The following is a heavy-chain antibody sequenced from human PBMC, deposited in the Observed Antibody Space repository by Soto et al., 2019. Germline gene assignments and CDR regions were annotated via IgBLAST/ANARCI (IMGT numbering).Heavy chain of an antibody. CDR3: ATRTTVTTFDY. CDR1: GASVTRAGSY. V-gene: IGHV4-31*11. Sequence: QVQLQESGPGLVKPSQTLSLTCDVSGASVTRAGSYWGWIRQRPGQGLEWIGDIYFDGTTYYNPSLKSRVIISADTSRNQFSLSLSFLTAADTAVYYCATRTTVTTFDYWGQGTLVTVSS. J-gene: IGHJ4*02. CDR2: IYFDGTT. D-gene: IGHD4-17*01.